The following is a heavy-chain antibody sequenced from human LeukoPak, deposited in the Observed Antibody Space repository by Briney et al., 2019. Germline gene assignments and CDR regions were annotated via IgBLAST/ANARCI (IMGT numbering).Heavy chain of an antibody. D-gene: IGHD1-1*01. CDR3: VKDPRDTYGTNWFDS. J-gene: IGHJ5*01. Sequence: GGSLRLSCVASGFSFGNYAMSWVRQAPGKGLQWVSQISGNGGATWYKGSARGRFTISRDNSKNTLYLQMSSLRAEDTAIYYCVKDPRDTYGTNWFDSWGQGTFLTVSS. CDR2: ISGNGGAT. CDR1: GFSFGNYA. V-gene: IGHV3-23*01.